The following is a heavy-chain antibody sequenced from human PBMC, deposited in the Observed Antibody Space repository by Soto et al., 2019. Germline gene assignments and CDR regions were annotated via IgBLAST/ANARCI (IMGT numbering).Heavy chain of an antibody. V-gene: IGHV3-53*01. CDR1: GFSVSGSS. CDR2: MHRGGST. J-gene: IGHJ4*02. CDR3: TRVYTTLVDGIDC. Sequence: GGSLRLSCVVSGFSVSGSSMFWVRQATGKGLEWVSLMHRGGSTDNADSVKGRFTTSRDKSKNTLYLHMNGLRVEDTAVYYCTRVYTTLVDGIDCWGQGTVVTVSS. D-gene: IGHD5-18*01.